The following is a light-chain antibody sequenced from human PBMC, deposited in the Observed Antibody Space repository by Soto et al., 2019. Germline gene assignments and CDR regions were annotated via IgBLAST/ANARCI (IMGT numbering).Light chain of an antibody. CDR1: QSVLYSSDNKNY. CDR2: WAS. CDR3: QQYYTTLT. J-gene: IGKJ4*01. V-gene: IGKV4-1*01. Sequence: DIVMTQPPDSLAVSLGERATINCKSSQSVLYSSDNKNYLAWYQQKPEQPPKLLIYWASTRDSVLPDRFSGSGSGADFTLTISSVQAEDGAVYYCQQYYTTLTFGGGTRVEIK.